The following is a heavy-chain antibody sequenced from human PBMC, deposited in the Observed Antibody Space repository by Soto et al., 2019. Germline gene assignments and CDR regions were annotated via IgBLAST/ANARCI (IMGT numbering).Heavy chain of an antibody. CDR3: AKGGRQWLVTSDFNY. Sequence: VQLVESGGGVVQPGRSLRLSCAASGFTFSDYAMQWVRQAPGKGLEWVAVVSHDGRNTHYADSVKGRFTISRGSSKNTVSLEMTSLRAEDTAVYYCAKGGRQWLVTSDFNYWGQGALVTVSS. V-gene: IGHV3-30*18. CDR1: GFTFSDYA. CDR2: VSHDGRNT. D-gene: IGHD6-19*01. J-gene: IGHJ4*02.